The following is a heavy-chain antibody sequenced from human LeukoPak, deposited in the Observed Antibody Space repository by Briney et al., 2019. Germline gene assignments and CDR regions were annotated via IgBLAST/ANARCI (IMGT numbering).Heavy chain of an antibody. CDR3: ASAYLDDYGDYGAFDI. Sequence: ASVKVSCKASGYTFSSYGIIWVRQAPGQGLEWMGGVIPIFGTANYAQKFQGRVTITADESTSTAYMELSSLRSEDTAVYYCASAYLDDYGDYGAFDIWGQGTMVTVSS. CDR1: GYTFSSYG. V-gene: IGHV1-69*13. CDR2: VIPIFGTA. J-gene: IGHJ3*02. D-gene: IGHD4-17*01.